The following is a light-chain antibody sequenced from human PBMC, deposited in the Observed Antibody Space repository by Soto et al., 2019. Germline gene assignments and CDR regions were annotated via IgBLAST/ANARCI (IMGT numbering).Light chain of an antibody. V-gene: IGKV3-20*01. Sequence: EIALTQSPGTLSLSPGERATLSCRASQSVSSSYLAWYQQKPGQAPRLLIYGASSSATGIPDRFSGSGSGTDVTLPISRLEPEDFAVYYCQQYGRSPRTFGEGTKVEIK. J-gene: IGKJ1*01. CDR1: QSVSSSY. CDR2: GAS. CDR3: QQYGRSPRT.